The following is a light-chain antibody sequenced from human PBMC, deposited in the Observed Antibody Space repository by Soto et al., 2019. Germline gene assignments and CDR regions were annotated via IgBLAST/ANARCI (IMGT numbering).Light chain of an antibody. CDR3: SSYAGSSNV. V-gene: IGLV2-8*01. CDR1: SSDVGGYNY. Sequence: QSALTHPPSASGSPGQSVAISCTGTSSDVGGYNYVSWYQQHPGKAPKLMIYEVNKRPSGVPDRFYGSKSGNTASLTVSGLQAEDEADYYCSSYAGSSNVFGTGTKVTVL. J-gene: IGLJ1*01. CDR2: EVN.